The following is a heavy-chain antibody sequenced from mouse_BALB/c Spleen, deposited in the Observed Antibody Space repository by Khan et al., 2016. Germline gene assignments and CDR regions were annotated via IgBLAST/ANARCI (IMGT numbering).Heavy chain of an antibody. J-gene: IGHJ4*01. D-gene: IGHD2-12*01. V-gene: IGHV3-8*02. CDR2: ISYSGHT. CDR3: EGYEGVRYDRGMDY. Sequence: EVQLQESGPSLVKPSQTLSLTCSVTGDSITSGYWNWIRKFPGNKLEYMGYISYSGHTYYNPSLKSRISITRDTYTNQYSLQLNSVTPEDSATYYFEGYEGVRYDRGMDYWGQGTSIAGST. CDR1: GDSITSGY.